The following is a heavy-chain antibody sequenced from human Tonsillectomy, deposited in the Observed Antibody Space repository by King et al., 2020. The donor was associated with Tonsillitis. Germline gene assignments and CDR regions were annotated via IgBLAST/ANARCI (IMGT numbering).Heavy chain of an antibody. J-gene: IGHJ4*02. CDR3: PKDRDFYDSSGLEY. CDR2: IYSGGSST. CDR1: GFTFSSYA. Sequence: VQLVESGGGLVQPGGSLRLSCAASGFTFSSYAMSWVRQAPGKGLEWVSVIYSGGSSTYYADSVKGRFTISRDNSKNTLYLQMNSLRAEDTAVYYCPKDRDFYDSSGLEYWGQGTLVTVSS. V-gene: IGHV3-23*03. D-gene: IGHD3-22*01.